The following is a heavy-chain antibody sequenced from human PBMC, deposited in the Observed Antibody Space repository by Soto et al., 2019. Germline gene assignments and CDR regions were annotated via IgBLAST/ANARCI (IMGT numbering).Heavy chain of an antibody. CDR1: GGSVSSNIYY. CDR3: ARGYDYDSSGYLFDY. Sequence: SETLSLTCSVSGGSVSSNIYYWTWIRQHPGKGPEWIGHIYYSGSTYYNPSLKSRVTISLDMSKNQFSLKLTSVSAADTAVYYCARGYDYDSSGYLFDYWGQGTLVTVPQ. CDR2: IYYSGST. D-gene: IGHD3-22*01. J-gene: IGHJ4*02. V-gene: IGHV4-31*03.